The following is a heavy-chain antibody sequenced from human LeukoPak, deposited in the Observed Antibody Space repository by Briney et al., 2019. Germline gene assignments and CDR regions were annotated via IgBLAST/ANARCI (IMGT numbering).Heavy chain of an antibody. D-gene: IGHD1-26*01. CDR2: IRKKTNTYTT. J-gene: IGHJ3*02. CDR1: GFIFSDHY. CDR3: ARSGSYLPFDI. V-gene: IGHV3-72*01. Sequence: GGSLRLSCAASGFIFSDHYMDWVRQAPGKGLEWVGRIRKKTNTYTTEYAASVKGRFTISRDDSQNSLYLQMNSLKTEDTAVYYCARSGSYLPFDIWGQGTMVTVSS.